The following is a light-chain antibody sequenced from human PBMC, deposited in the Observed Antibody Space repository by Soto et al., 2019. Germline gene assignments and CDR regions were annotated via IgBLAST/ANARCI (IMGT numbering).Light chain of an antibody. Sequence: EIVLTQSPATLSLSPGERATLSCRASQIVGNYLAWYQQKPGQAPRLLIFDSSERAPGVPARFRGSGSGTDFTLDISGLEPEDFAIYYCQQRTNWLWTFGQGTKVEIK. V-gene: IGKV3-11*01. J-gene: IGKJ1*01. CDR2: DSS. CDR3: QQRTNWLWT. CDR1: QIVGNY.